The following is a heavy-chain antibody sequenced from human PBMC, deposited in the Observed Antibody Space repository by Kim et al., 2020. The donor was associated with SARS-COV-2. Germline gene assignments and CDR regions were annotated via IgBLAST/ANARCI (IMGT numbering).Heavy chain of an antibody. J-gene: IGHJ4*01. Sequence: HYVDSVEGRFTISRENSKKTIFLQMNSLTPDDTAVYYCARRDFWSTYPFDYWGHGTLVTVSS. V-gene: IGHV3-30*01. D-gene: IGHD3-3*01. CDR3: ARRDFWSTYPFDY.